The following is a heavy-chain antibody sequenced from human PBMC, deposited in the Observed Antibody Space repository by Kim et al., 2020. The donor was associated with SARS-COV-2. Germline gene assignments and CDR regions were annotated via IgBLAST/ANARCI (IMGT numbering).Heavy chain of an antibody. V-gene: IGHV3-7*01. J-gene: IGHJ6*02. CDR3: ARDGSSGWYVEAVSTTKYGMDV. D-gene: IGHD6-19*01. Sequence: GGSLRLSCAASGFTFSSYWMSWVRQAPGKGLEWVANIKQDGSEKYYVDSVKGRFTISRDNAKNSLYLQMNSLRAEDTAVYYCARDGSSGWYVEAVSTTKYGMDVWGQGTTVTVSS. CDR1: GFTFSSYW. CDR2: IKQDGSEK.